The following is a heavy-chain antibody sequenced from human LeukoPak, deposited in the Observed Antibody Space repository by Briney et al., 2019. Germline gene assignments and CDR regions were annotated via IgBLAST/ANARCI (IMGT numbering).Heavy chain of an antibody. D-gene: IGHD4-17*01. J-gene: IGHJ5*02. Sequence: PSDTLSLTCVVSGGSISYHCWSWIRKPAGKGLEWIGRVCPSGTTNYSPSLRSRVTMSLETPPNQISLKMTSVTAADTAVYYCSGGRSCGDYCWFHPWGQGVLVTVSS. CDR2: VCPSGTT. CDR3: SGGRSCGDYCWFHP. CDR1: GGSISYHC. V-gene: IGHV4-59*10.